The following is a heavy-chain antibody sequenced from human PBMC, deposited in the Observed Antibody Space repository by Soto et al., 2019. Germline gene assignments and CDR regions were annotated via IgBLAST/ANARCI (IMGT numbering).Heavy chain of an antibody. D-gene: IGHD6-19*01. J-gene: IGHJ6*03. CDR3: ASDPLTSSGWYSDYYYYYLDV. CDR1: GFTFSSYA. Sequence: EVQLVESGGGLVQPGGSLRLSCAASGFTFSSYAMHWVRQAPGKGLEYVSAISSNGGSTYYANSVKGRFTISRDNSKNMLYLQMGSLRAADMAVYYCASDPLTSSGWYSDYYYYYLDVWGKGTTVTVSS. CDR2: ISSNGGST. V-gene: IGHV3-64*01.